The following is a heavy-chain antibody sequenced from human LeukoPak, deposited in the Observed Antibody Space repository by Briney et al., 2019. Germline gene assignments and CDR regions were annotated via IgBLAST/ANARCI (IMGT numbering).Heavy chain of an antibody. CDR2: INPDGSST. Sequence: GGSLRLSCAASGFTFNNYWMHWVRQAPGKGLVWVSHINPDGSSTSDADSVKGRFTISRDNAKNTLYLQMNSLKTEDTAVYYCTKFDYAAFEYWGQGALVTVSS. CDR3: TKFDYAAFEY. J-gene: IGHJ4*02. D-gene: IGHD4-17*01. V-gene: IGHV3-74*01. CDR1: GFTFNNYW.